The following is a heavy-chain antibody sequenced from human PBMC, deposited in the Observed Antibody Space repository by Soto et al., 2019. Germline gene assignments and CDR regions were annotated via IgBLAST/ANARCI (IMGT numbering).Heavy chain of an antibody. J-gene: IGHJ6*02. Sequence: GASLKISCKGSGYTFTNYWIGWVRQMPGKGLEWMGIIYPGDSDTKYNPSFQGQVTISADKSITTTYLQWSSLKASDTAIYYCAASIFYYGMDVWGQGTTVTVSS. CDR2: IYPGDSDT. CDR3: AASIFYYGMDV. CDR1: GYTFTNYW. V-gene: IGHV5-51*01.